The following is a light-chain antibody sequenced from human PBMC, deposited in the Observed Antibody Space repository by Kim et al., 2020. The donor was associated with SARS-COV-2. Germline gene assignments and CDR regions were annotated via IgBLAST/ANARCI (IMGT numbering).Light chain of an antibody. V-gene: IGLV2-8*01. CDR2: EVN. CDR3: SSRAGNNIRI. CDR1: SSDVGGYNH. Sequence: QSALTQPPSASGSPGQSVTISCTGTSSDVGGYNHVSWYQQHPGKAPKLMIYEVNKRPSGVPDRFSGSKSGNTASLTVSGLQPDDEAAYYCSSRAGNNIRIFGGGTQLTVL. J-gene: IGLJ2*01.